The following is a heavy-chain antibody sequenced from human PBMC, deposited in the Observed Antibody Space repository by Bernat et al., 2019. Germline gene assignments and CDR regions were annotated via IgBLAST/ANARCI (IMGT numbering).Heavy chain of an antibody. CDR3: ARDSGGWVYFDY. Sequence: EVQLVESGGGLVQPGGSLRLSCAASGFTFSSYEMNWVRQAPGKGLEWVSYISSSGSTIYYADSVKGRFTISRDNAKKSLYLQMNSLRAEDTAVYYCARDSGGWVYFDYWGQGTLVTVSS. CDR2: ISSSGSTI. J-gene: IGHJ4*02. CDR1: GFTFSSYE. D-gene: IGHD6-19*01. V-gene: IGHV3-48*03.